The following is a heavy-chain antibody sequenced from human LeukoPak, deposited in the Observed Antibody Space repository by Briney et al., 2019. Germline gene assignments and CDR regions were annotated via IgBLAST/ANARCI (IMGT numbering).Heavy chain of an antibody. V-gene: IGHV3-11*01. D-gene: IGHD3-10*01. Sequence: GGPLRLSCAASGFTFSDYYMVWIRQAPGKGLEWISYISNSGSTMYYADSVKGRFTISRDNAKNSLYLQMNSLRAEDTAVYYCARDALGSYDYWGQGTLVTVSS. CDR2: ISNSGSTM. J-gene: IGHJ4*02. CDR3: ARDALGSYDY. CDR1: GFTFSDYY.